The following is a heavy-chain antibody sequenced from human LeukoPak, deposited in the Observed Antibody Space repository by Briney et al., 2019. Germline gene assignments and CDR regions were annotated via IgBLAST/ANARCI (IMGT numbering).Heavy chain of an antibody. CDR1: GFTVSSNS. CDR2: IYSDNT. V-gene: IGHV3-53*01. CDR3: ALLGSKLLWRIDY. D-gene: IGHD3-10*01. Sequence: GGSLRLSCTVSGFTVSSNSMSWVRQAPGKGLEWVSFIYSDNTHYSDSVKGRFTISRDNSENTLYLLMNSLRGEDTAIYYCALLGSKLLWRIDYWGQGTLVTVSS. J-gene: IGHJ4*02.